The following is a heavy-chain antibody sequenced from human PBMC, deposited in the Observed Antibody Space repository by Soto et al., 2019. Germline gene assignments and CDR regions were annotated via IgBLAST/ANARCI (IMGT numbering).Heavy chain of an antibody. CDR3: AKDRGVRYGSGSYYGTDV. CDR2: ISWNSGSI. Sequence: EVQLVESGGGLVQPGRSLRLSCAASGFTFNDYAMHWVRQAPGKGLEWVSGISWNSGSIVYADSVKGRFTISRDNAKNSLYLQMNSLTAEDTALYYCAKDRGVRYGSGSYYGTDVWGQGTTVTVSS. J-gene: IGHJ6*02. CDR1: GFTFNDYA. V-gene: IGHV3-9*01. D-gene: IGHD6-19*01.